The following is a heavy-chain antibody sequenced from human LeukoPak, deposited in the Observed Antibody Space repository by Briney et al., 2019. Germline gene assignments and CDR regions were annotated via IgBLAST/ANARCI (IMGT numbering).Heavy chain of an antibody. CDR3: AREAAAGPYYFDY. CDR1: GFTFSSYW. J-gene: IGHJ4*02. V-gene: IGHV3-7*01. CDR2: IKQDGSEK. D-gene: IGHD6-13*01. Sequence: GGSLRLSCAASGFTFSSYWMSWVRQAPGKGLEWVANIKQDGSEKYYVDSVKGRFTISRDNAKNSLYLQMNSLRAEDTAVYYCAREAAAGPYYFDYWGQGTLVTVSS.